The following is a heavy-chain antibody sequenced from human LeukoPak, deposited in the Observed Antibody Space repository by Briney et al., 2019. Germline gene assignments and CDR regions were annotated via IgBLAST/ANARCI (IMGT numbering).Heavy chain of an antibody. V-gene: IGHV3-23*01. CDR3: AKRMRYCNSWLLDF. J-gene: IGHJ4*02. CDR1: GFTLSSYD. Sequence: PGGSLRLTCAVSGFTLSSYDWGWVRQAPGKGLEWVSSISGSGGSPHYADSVKGRFTISRDNSRNTVYLQMNSLRGEDTAVYHCAKRMRYCNSWLLDFWGQGTLVTVSS. CDR2: ISGSGGSP. D-gene: IGHD6-13*01.